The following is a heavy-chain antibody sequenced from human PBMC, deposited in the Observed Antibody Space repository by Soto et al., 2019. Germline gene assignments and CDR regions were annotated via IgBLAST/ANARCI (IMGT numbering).Heavy chain of an antibody. D-gene: IGHD4-17*01. CDR3: AKVGSGGDDYGDYEGYYGMDV. CDR1: GFTFSSYG. CDR2: ISYDGSNK. V-gene: IGHV3-30*18. J-gene: IGHJ6*01. Sequence: QVQLVESGGGVVQPGRSLRLSCAASGFTFSSYGMHWVRQAPGKGLEWVAVISYDGSNKYYADSVKGRFTISRDNSKNTLYLQMNSLRAEDTAVYYCAKVGSGGDDYGDYEGYYGMDVW.